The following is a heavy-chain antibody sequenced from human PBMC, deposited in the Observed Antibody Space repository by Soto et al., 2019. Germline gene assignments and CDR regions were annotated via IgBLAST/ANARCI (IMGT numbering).Heavy chain of an antibody. D-gene: IGHD3-22*01. V-gene: IGHV1-3*01. CDR2: INAGNGNT. Sequence: ASVKVSCKASGYIFSAYYIHWVRQVPGQRLEWMGWINAGNGNTKYSQKFQGRVTMTRDTSTSTLYMELSSLRSEDTAVYYCARDRGPSSGYYPYWFDPWGQGTLVTVSS. J-gene: IGHJ5*02. CDR3: ARDRGPSSGYYPYWFDP. CDR1: GYIFSAYY.